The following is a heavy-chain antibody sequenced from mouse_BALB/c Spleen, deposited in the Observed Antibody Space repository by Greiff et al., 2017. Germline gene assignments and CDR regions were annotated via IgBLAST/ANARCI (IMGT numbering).Heavy chain of an antibody. CDR1: GYSITSGYY. V-gene: IGHV3-6*02. Sequence: ESGPGLVKPSQSLSLTCSVTGYSITSGYYWNWIRQFPGNKLEWMGYISYDGSNNYNPSLKNRISITRDTSKNQFFLKLNSVTTEDTATYYCARDDYDPHYAMDYWGQGTSVTVSS. CDR3: ARDDYDPHYAMDY. J-gene: IGHJ4*01. D-gene: IGHD2-4*01. CDR2: ISYDGSN.